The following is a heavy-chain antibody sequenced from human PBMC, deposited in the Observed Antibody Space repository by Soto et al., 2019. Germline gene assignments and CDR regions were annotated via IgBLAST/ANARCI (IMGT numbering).Heavy chain of an antibody. D-gene: IGHD2-2*01. Sequence: QVQLQQSGPGLVKPSQTLSLTCAISGDSVSTNSATWDWFRQSPSRGLEWLGRTYYRSRWFHDYAVSVKSRITSSPDTSNNQLSLQLTSVTPDDTAVYYCARLVGNSWLDSWGQGTLVTVSS. J-gene: IGHJ5*01. V-gene: IGHV6-1*01. CDR1: GDSVSTNSAT. CDR2: TYYRSRWFH. CDR3: ARLVGNSWLDS.